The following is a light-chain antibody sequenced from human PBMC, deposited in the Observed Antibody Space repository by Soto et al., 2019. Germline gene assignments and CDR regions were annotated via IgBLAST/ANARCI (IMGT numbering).Light chain of an antibody. CDR2: NNN. CDR1: TSNIGSKT. J-gene: IGLJ2*01. Sequence: QSVLTQPPSASGTPGQRVTISCSGSTSNIGSKTVSWYQQLPGSAPRVLIYNNNERPSGVPARFSGSKSGNSASLAISGLQSEDEADYYCATWDDSLPAVFGGGTKVTVL. V-gene: IGLV1-44*01. CDR3: ATWDDSLPAV.